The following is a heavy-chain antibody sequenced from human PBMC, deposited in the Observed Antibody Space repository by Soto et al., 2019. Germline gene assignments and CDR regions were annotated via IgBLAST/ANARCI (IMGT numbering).Heavy chain of an antibody. CDR3: ARDKGGATSDYYYYGMDV. CDR2: INPSGGST. Sequence: QVQPVQSGAEVKKPGASVKVSCKASGYTFTSYYMHWVRQAPGQGLEWMGIINPSGGSTSYAQKFQGRVTMTRDTSTSTVYMELSSLRSEDTAVYYCARDKGGATSDYYYYGMDVWGQGTTVTVSS. J-gene: IGHJ6*02. V-gene: IGHV1-46*01. CDR1: GYTFTSYY. D-gene: IGHD1-26*01.